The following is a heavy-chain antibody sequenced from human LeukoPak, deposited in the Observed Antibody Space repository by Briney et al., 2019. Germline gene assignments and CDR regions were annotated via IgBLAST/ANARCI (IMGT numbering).Heavy chain of an antibody. V-gene: IGHV3-7*01. CDR1: GFTLNNYW. D-gene: IGHD6-19*01. Sequence: GGSLRRSCAASGFTLNNYWMNWVRQAPGKGLEWVANIWEDGSQKYYVDSVKGRFTISRDNAKNSLYLQMNSLRAEDTAVYYCARGDSSSKIDYWGQGTLVTVSS. CDR3: ARGDSSSKIDY. CDR2: IWEDGSQK. J-gene: IGHJ4*02.